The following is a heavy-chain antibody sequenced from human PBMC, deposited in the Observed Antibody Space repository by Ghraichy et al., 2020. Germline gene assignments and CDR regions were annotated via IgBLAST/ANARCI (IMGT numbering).Heavy chain of an antibody. J-gene: IGHJ6*02. CDR3: ARARGYSCYDPNGYYYGMDV. D-gene: IGHD5-12*01. V-gene: IGHV3-21*01. Sequence: SISSTSSLIYYADSLKGRFTISRDNAKNSLYLQMNSLRAEDTAVYYCARARGYSCYDPNGYYYGMDVSGQ. CDR2: ISSTSSLI.